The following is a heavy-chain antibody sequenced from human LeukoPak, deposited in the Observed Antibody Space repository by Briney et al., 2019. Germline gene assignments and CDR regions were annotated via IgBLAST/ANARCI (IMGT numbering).Heavy chain of an antibody. J-gene: IGHJ4*02. CDR1: GFTFSSNA. D-gene: IGHD2-2*02. CDR2: ISGDGNI. Sequence: GGSLRLSCAASGFTFSSNAMSWVRQAPGKGLEWVSAISGDGNIYYADSVKGRFTISRDNSKNTLYLQMNNLRAEDTAVYYCAKEEVSAAICPYFDYWGQGTLVTVSS. V-gene: IGHV3-23*01. CDR3: AKEEVSAAICPYFDY.